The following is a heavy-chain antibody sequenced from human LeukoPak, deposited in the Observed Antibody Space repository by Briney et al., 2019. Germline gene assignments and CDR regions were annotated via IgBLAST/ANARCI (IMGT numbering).Heavy chain of an antibody. CDR2: INPNSGGT. V-gene: IGHV1-2*02. CDR1: GYTFTGYY. Sequence: ASVKVSCKASGYTFTGYYMHWVRQAPGQGLEWMGWINPNSGGTNYAQKFQGRVTMTRNTSIGTAYMELSSLRSEDTAVYYCARGHDSFRGLNDYWGQGTLVTVSS. J-gene: IGHJ4*02. D-gene: IGHD1-1*01. CDR3: ARGHDSFRGLNDY.